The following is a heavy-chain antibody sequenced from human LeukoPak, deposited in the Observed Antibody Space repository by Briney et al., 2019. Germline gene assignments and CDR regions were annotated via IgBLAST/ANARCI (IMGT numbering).Heavy chain of an antibody. V-gene: IGHV4-34*01. CDR1: GGSFSGYY. Sequence: SETLSLTCAVYGGSFSGYYWSWIRQPPGKGLEWIGEINHSGSTNYNPSLKSRVTISVDTSKNQFSLKLSSVTAADTAVYYCAALEFNAFGYWGQGTLVTVSS. CDR2: INHSGST. CDR3: AALEFNAFGY. J-gene: IGHJ4*02. D-gene: IGHD3-3*02.